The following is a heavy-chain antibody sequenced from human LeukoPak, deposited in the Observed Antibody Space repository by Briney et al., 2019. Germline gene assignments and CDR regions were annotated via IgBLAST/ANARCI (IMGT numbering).Heavy chain of an antibody. V-gene: IGHV1-2*02. CDR3: ARGPPRGNVDY. D-gene: IGHD3-10*01. CDR2: ISPNSGGT. Sequence: ASVKVSCKTSGYTFNAYYMHWVRQAPGQGLEWMGWISPNSGGTNYAQKFQGRVTMTRDTSISTAYMELSRLRSDDTALYYCARGPPRGNVDYWGQGTLVTVSS. J-gene: IGHJ4*02. CDR1: GYTFNAYY.